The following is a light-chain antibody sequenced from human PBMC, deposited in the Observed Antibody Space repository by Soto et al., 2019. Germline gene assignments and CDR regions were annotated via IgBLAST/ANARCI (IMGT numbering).Light chain of an antibody. V-gene: IGKV1-5*03. Sequence: DIQMTQSPSTLSASVGDRVTITCRASQSISSWLAWYQQKPGKAPKVLIYKASSLERGVPSRFSGSRSGTDFTRTISSLQPDDFATYYCQQYNSYLYTFGQGTKLEIK. J-gene: IGKJ2*01. CDR1: QSISSW. CDR3: QQYNSYLYT. CDR2: KAS.